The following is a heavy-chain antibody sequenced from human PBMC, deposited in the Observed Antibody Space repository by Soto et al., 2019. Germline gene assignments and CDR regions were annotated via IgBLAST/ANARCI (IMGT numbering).Heavy chain of an antibody. CDR1: GGSISTGGYY. Sequence: QVQLQESGPGLVKPSQTLSLNCTVSGGSISTGGYYWTWIRQHPGRGLGLIGCSFYSVRPYYSPPLKSLVILSVDTTNNHFSLRLHSVTAADTDVYYCERGPHLWWCPRGPPAFDYWGQGPLVTVSS. D-gene: IGHD2-21*01. V-gene: IGHV4-31*01. J-gene: IGHJ4*02. CDR3: ERGPHLWWCPRGPPAFDY. CDR2: SFYSVRP.